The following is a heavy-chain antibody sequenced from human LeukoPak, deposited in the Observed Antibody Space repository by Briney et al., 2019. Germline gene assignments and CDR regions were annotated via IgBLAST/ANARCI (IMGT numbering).Heavy chain of an antibody. CDR1: SGSISSYY. CDR2: IYYSGST. Sequence: SETLSLTCTVSSGSISSYYWSWIRQPPGKGLEWIGYIYYSGSTNYNPSLKSRVTISVDTSKNQFSLKPSSVTAADTAVYYCAGSGFDRAFDIWGQGTMVTVSS. V-gene: IGHV4-59*01. CDR3: AGSGFDRAFDI. D-gene: IGHD3-9*01. J-gene: IGHJ3*02.